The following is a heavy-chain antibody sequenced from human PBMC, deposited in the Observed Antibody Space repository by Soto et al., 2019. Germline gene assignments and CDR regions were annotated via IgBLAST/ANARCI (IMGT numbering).Heavy chain of an antibody. V-gene: IGHV1-69*02. J-gene: IGHJ4*02. CDR3: ARSGGCSGGSCYGGDDY. CDR2: IIPILGIA. D-gene: IGHD2-15*01. Sequence: ASVKVSCKASGGTFSSYTISWVRQAPGQGLEWMGRIIPILGIANYAQKFQGRVTITADKSTSTAYMELSSLGSEDTAVYYCARSGGCSGGSCYGGDDYWGQGTLVTVSS. CDR1: GGTFSSYT.